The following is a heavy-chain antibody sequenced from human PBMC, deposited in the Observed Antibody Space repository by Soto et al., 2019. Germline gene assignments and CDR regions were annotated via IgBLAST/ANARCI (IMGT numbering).Heavy chain of an antibody. Sequence: ASVKVSCKASGYTFTGYYMHWVRQAPGRGLEWMGWINPNSGGTNYAQKFQGRVTITADKSTSTAYMELSSLRSEDTAVYYCARGFDWSPPPIWGQGTMVTVSS. CDR1: GYTFTGYY. J-gene: IGHJ3*02. CDR2: INPNSGGT. D-gene: IGHD3-9*01. V-gene: IGHV1-2*02. CDR3: ARGFDWSPPPI.